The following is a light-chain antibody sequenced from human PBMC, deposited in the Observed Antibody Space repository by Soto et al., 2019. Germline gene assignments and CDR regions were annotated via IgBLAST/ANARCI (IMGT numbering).Light chain of an antibody. J-gene: IGKJ1*01. CDR1: QSISSY. CDR3: QRYDSLRT. V-gene: IGKV3-20*01. CDR2: GAS. Sequence: EVVLTQSPDTLSLPPGERATLSCRASQSISSYLAWYQQKPGQAPRLLIYGASNRATGIPDRFSGSGSGTDFTLTITRLEPEDFAMYYCQRYDSLRTFGQGTKVDIK.